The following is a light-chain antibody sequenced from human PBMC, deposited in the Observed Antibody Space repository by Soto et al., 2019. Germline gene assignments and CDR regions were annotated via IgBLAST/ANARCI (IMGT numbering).Light chain of an antibody. CDR1: QRVSSY. CDR2: DTS. CDR3: QQRSSWPPMYT. V-gene: IGKV3-11*01. Sequence: EIVLTQSPSTLSVSPGERATLSCRASQRVSSYLAWFQQKPGQAPRLLIYDTSNRATGIPARFSGSGSGTDFTLTISSLEPEEFAVYYCQQRSSWPPMYTFGQGTRLDIK. J-gene: IGKJ2*01.